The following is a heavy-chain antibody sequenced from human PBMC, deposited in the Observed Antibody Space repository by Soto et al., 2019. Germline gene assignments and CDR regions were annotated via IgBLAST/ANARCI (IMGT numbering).Heavy chain of an antibody. D-gene: IGHD3-10*01. CDR1: GGSMSSPNW. J-gene: IGHJ4*02. Sequence: QVRLQESGPGLVKPSGTLSLTCLVSGGSMSSPNWWTWVRQAPVKGLEWIAEIHHSGATNYVTSLKILPVISIDKSNNQFSLQLTSVTAADTAVYYCATGSPYYYGSGGMWDSWGRGALVTVSS. CDR3: ATGSPYYYGSGGMWDS. CDR2: IHHSGAT. V-gene: IGHV4-4*02.